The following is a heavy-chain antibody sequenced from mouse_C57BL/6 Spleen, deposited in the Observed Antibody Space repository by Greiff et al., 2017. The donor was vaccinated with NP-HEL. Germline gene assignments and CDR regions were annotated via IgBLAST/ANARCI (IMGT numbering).Heavy chain of an antibody. CDR2: ISSGGDYI. D-gene: IGHD3-2*01. Sequence: EVMLVESGEGLVKPGGSLKLSCAASGFTFSSYAMSWVRQTPEKRLEWVAYISSGGDYIYYADTVKGRFTISRDNARNTLYLHMSSLKAEDTAMYYCTRDSSNYFDYWGQGTTLTVSS. CDR3: TRDSSNYFDY. CDR1: GFTFSSYA. V-gene: IGHV5-9-1*02. J-gene: IGHJ2*01.